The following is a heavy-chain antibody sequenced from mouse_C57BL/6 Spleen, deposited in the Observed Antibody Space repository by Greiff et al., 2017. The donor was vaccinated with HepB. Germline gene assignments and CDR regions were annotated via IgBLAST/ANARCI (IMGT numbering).Heavy chain of an antibody. D-gene: IGHD1-3*01. CDR3: ARPTELYYFDY. Sequence: QVQLQQPGAELVRPGSSVKLSCKASGYTFTSYWMDWVKQRPGQGLEWIGNIYPSDSETHYNQKFEDKATLTVDKSSSTAYMQLSSLTSEDSAVYYCARPTELYYFDYWGQGTTLTVSS. V-gene: IGHV1-61*01. J-gene: IGHJ2*01. CDR1: GYTFTSYW. CDR2: IYPSDSET.